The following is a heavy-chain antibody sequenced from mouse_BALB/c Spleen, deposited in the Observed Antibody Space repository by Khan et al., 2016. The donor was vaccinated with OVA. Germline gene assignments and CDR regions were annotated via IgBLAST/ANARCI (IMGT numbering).Heavy chain of an antibody. Sequence: QVQLKQSGPGLVQPSQSLSITCTVSGFSLTSYGVHWVRQSPGKGLEWLGVIWSGGSTDYNATFISRLSISKDNFKSQVFFKMNRLQTDDTAIYCCARNQGGSYGSSAGFAYWGQGTLVTVSA. J-gene: IGHJ3*01. V-gene: IGHV2-4-1*01. CDR2: IWSGGST. CDR1: GFSLTSYG. CDR3: ARNQGGSYGSSAGFAY. D-gene: IGHD1-1*01.